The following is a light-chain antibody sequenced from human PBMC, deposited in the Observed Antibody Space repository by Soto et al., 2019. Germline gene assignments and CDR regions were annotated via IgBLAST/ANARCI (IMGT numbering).Light chain of an antibody. Sequence: DIVMTQSPATLSVSPGEKVTLSCRASDTVSTNLAWYQQRPGQAPRVVVYGASVRATGVPDRFRGSGSRTEFPLTISGLQSEDFATYYCQQYHNWWTFGQGTKVEV. CDR2: GAS. J-gene: IGKJ1*01. CDR1: DTVSTN. V-gene: IGKV3-15*01. CDR3: QQYHNWWT.